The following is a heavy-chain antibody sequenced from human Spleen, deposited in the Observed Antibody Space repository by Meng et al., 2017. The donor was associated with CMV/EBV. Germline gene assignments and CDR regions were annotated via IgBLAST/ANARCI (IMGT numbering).Heavy chain of an antibody. CDR1: AYTFAGYY. CDR3: AREGLVGDLRYFDL. J-gene: IGHJ2*01. CDR2: INPNSGGA. Sequence: QLVQSGAEGKKPGASGKVSCKASAYTFAGYYMLWVRQAPGQGLEWMGRINPNSGGANYAQKFQGRVTMTRDTSISTAYMELSRLRSDDTAVYYCAREGLVGDLRYFDLRGRGTLVTVSS. D-gene: IGHD3-16*01. V-gene: IGHV1-2*06.